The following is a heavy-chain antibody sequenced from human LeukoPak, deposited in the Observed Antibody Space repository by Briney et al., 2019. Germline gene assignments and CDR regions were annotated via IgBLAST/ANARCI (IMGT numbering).Heavy chain of an antibody. J-gene: IGHJ4*02. CDR3: AKPNDSGWWMFDY. CDR2: IDGGGLTT. V-gene: IGHV3-23*01. D-gene: IGHD6-13*01. CDR1: GFTFGNNV. Sequence: PGGSLRLPCAASGFTFGNNVMNWVRQAPGKGLEWVSVIDGGGLTTYYADSVRGRFTISRDNSKNTVYLQMNNLRAADTAVYYCAKPNDSGWWMFDYWGQGILVAVSS.